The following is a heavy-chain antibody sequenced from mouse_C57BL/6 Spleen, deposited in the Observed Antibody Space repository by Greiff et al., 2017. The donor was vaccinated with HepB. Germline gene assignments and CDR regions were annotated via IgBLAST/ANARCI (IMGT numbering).Heavy chain of an antibody. Sequence: VMLVESGPGLVQPSQSLSITCTVSGFSLTSYGVHWVRQSPGKGLEWLGVIWRGGSTDYNAAFMSRLSITKDNSKSQVFFKMNSLQADDTAIYYWAKCPYYGSSPYAMDYWGQGTSVTVSS. CDR3: AKCPYYGSSPYAMDY. J-gene: IGHJ4*01. CDR2: IWRGGST. V-gene: IGHV2-5*01. D-gene: IGHD1-1*01. CDR1: GFSLTSYG.